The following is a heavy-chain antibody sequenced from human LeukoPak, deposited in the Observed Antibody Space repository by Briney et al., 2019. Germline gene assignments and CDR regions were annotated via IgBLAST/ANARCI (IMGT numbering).Heavy chain of an antibody. CDR2: ISGDGGST. J-gene: IGHJ3*02. V-gene: IGHV3-74*01. CDR1: GFPFSSSW. CDR3: AARFRDGLDI. Sequence: GGSLRLSCAASGFPFSSSWVHWVRQAPGKGLVWVSRISGDGGSTEYADSVKGRFAISRDNAKNTLYLQMNSLRAEDTAVFYCAARFRDGLDIRGQGTMVTVSS.